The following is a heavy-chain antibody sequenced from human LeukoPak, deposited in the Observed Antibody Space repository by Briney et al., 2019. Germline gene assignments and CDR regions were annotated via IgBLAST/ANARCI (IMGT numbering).Heavy chain of an antibody. D-gene: IGHD2-2*01. Sequence: SQTLSLTCVISGDSVSSNSAAWNWIRHSPSRGLEWLGRTYYRSKLYNDYALSVNSRITINPDTSKNQFSLQLNSVTPEDTAVYYCARVCSSTSCYFSSCADWFNPWGQGTLVTVSS. CDR1: GDSVSSNSAA. CDR3: ARVCSSTSCYFSSCADWFNP. V-gene: IGHV6-1*01. CDR2: TYYRSKLYN. J-gene: IGHJ5*02.